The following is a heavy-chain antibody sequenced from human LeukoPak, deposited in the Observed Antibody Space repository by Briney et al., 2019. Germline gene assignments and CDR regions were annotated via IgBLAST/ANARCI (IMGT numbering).Heavy chain of an antibody. Sequence: GGSLRLSCAASGFTFSNYAVSWVRQAPGKGLEWVSTISGSGDRTYYADSVKGRFTISRDNSKNTLHLQMNSLRAEDTAVYYCAKGYPGVVIIHYFDYWGQGTLVTVSS. J-gene: IGHJ4*02. CDR2: ISGSGDRT. D-gene: IGHD3-3*01. CDR1: GFTFSNYA. V-gene: IGHV3-23*01. CDR3: AKGYPGVVIIHYFDY.